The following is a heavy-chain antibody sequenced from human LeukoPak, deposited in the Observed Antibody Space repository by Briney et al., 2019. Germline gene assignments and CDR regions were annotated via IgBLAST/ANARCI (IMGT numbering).Heavy chain of an antibody. CDR3: ARDQNYYGSGSQNYYYYYYMDV. Sequence: PGGSLRLSCAASRFTFDDYAMHWVRQAPGKGLEWVSGISWNSGSIGYADSVKGRFTISRDNAKNSLYLQMNSLRAEDTAVYYCARDQNYYGSGSQNYYYYYYMDVWGKGTTVTVSS. J-gene: IGHJ6*03. V-gene: IGHV3-9*01. D-gene: IGHD3-10*01. CDR2: ISWNSGSI. CDR1: RFTFDDYA.